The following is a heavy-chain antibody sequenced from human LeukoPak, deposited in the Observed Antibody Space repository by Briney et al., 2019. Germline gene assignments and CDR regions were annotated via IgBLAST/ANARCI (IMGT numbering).Heavy chain of an antibody. CDR2: IWYDGSNK. V-gene: IGHV3-33*01. D-gene: IGHD6-13*01. CDR1: GFTFSSYG. J-gene: IGHJ4*02. CDR3: ARVPTQQLVLGFFDY. Sequence: PGRSLRLSRAASGFTFSSYGMHWVRQAPGKGLEWVAVIWYDGSNKYYADSVKGRFTVSRDNSKNTLYLQMNSLRAEDTAVYYCARVPTQQLVLGFFDYWGQGTLVTVSS.